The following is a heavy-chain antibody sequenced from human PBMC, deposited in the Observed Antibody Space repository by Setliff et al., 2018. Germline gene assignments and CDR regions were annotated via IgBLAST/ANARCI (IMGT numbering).Heavy chain of an antibody. D-gene: IGHD1-26*01. J-gene: IGHJ3*02. V-gene: IGHV4-59*01. CDR3: ARWGENSGRPDWRVFDI. CDR2: VGYNGNT. Sequence: PSETLSLTCTVSGGSINNYHWNWIRQPPGKGLEWIGYVGYNGNTHYNPSLNSRVTMSVDTSKNQFSLKLTSVSAADTAVYYCARWGENSGRPDWRVFDIWGQGTMVTVSS. CDR1: GGSINNYH.